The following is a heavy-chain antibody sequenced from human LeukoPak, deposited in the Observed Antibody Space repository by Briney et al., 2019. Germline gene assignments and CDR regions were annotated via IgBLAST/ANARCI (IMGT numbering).Heavy chain of an antibody. CDR2: ISSSSSYI. CDR1: GFTFSSYS. J-gene: IGHJ6*03. Sequence: PGRSLRLSCAASGFTFSSYSMNWVRQAPGKGLEWVSSISSSSSYIYYADSVKGRFTISRDNAKNSLYLQMNSLRAEDTAVYYCARWFGEFYYMDVWGKGTTVTISS. V-gene: IGHV3-21*01. D-gene: IGHD3-10*01. CDR3: ARWFGEFYYMDV.